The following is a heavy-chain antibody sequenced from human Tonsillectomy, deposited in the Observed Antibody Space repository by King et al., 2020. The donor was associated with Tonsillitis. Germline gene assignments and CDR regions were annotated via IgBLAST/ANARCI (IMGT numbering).Heavy chain of an antibody. CDR1: GFTFDDYA. D-gene: IGHD3-22*01. J-gene: IGHJ4*02. CDR2: INWNSGSI. Sequence: VQLVESGGGLVQPGRSLRLSCAASGFTFDDYAMNWVRQAPGKGLEWVSVINWNSGSIGYADSVKGRFTISRENAKNSLYLQMNSLRAEDTALYYCAKGRDYYEISGIHYWGQGTPVTVSS. CDR3: AKGRDYYEISGIHY. V-gene: IGHV3-9*01.